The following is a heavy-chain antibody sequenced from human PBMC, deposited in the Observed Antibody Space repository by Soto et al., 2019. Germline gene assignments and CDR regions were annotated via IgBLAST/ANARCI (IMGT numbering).Heavy chain of an antibody. CDR2: ISYDGSDK. CDR1: GFTFSSFG. D-gene: IGHD2-2*01. V-gene: IGHV3-30*18. CDR3: AKADVVVVPAAMPFDY. J-gene: IGHJ4*02. Sequence: QVHLVESGGGVVQPGRSLRLSCAASGFTFSSFGMHWVRQAPGKGLEWVAVISYDGSDKYHADSVKGRFTISRDNSKNTLYLQMNSLRAGDTAVYYCAKADVVVVPAAMPFDYRGQGTLVTVSS.